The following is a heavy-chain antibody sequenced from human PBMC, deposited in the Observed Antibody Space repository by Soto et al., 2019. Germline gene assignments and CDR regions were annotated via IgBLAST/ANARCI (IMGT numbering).Heavy chain of an antibody. J-gene: IGHJ4*02. V-gene: IGHV4-30-4*01. D-gene: IGHD3-3*01. CDR1: GGSISSGDYY. CDR3: AARITIFGVVIPFY. Sequence: LSLTCTVSGGSISSGDYYWSWIRQPPGKGLEWIGYIYYSGSTYYNPSLKSRVTISVDTSKNQFSLKLSSVTAADTAVYYCAARITIFGVVIPFYWGQGTLVTVSS. CDR2: IYYSGST.